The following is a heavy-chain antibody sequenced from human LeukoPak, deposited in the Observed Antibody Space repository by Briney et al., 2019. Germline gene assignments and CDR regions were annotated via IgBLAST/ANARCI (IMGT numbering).Heavy chain of an antibody. J-gene: IGHJ4*02. D-gene: IGHD6-13*01. CDR3: ARGQATAWGLDY. Sequence: GGSLRLSCAASGFAFSTNWMHWVRQVPGKGLVWVSHISTDARTITYADFVKGRFTISRDNAKNTLYLQMNSLRAEDTALYYCARGQATAWGLDYWGQGTLVTVSS. V-gene: IGHV3-74*01. CDR1: GFAFSTNW. CDR2: ISTDARTI.